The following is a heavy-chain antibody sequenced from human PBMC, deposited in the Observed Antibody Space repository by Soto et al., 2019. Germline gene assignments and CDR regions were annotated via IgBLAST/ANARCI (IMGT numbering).Heavy chain of an antibody. J-gene: IGHJ4*02. CDR1: GFTFSDYA. D-gene: IGHD6-13*01. CDR3: AKVTAYSSTMNFDY. Sequence: PGGSLRLSCAASGFTFSDYAMSWVRQAPGKGLAWVSAISGSGGSTYYADSVKGRFTISRDNSKNTLYLQMNSLRAEDTAIYYCAKVTAYSSTMNFDYWGQGTLVTVSS. V-gene: IGHV3-23*01. CDR2: ISGSGGST.